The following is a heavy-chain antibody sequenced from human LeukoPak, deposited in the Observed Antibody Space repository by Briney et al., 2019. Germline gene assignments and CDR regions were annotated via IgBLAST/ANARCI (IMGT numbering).Heavy chain of an antibody. V-gene: IGHV4-59*12. J-gene: IGHJ4*02. CDR2: IYYSGGT. D-gene: IGHD2-15*01. CDR3: ARDQAVDRWFFY. Sequence: SETLSLTCTVSGGSISSYYWSWIRQPPGKGLEWIGYIYYSGGTNYNPSLKSRVTMSLDTSKTRFSLKLSSVTAADTAVYYCARDQAVDRWFFYWGQGTLVTVSS. CDR1: GGSISSYY.